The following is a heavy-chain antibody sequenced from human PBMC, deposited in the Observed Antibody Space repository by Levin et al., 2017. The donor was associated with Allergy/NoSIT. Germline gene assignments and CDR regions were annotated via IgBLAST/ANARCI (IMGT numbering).Heavy chain of an antibody. D-gene: IGHD5-18*01. V-gene: IGHV3-11*03. CDR2: ISSSSSYT. J-gene: IGHJ4*02. CDR1: GFTFSDYY. Sequence: GGSLRLSCAASGFTFSDYYMSWIRQAPGKGLEWVSYISSSSSYTNYADSVKGRFTISRDNAKNSLYLQMNSLRAEDTAVYYCARPPAGTAMVWGYWGQGTLVTVSS. CDR3: ARPPAGTAMVWGY.